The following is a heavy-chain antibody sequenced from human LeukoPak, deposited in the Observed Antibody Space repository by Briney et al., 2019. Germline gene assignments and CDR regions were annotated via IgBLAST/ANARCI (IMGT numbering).Heavy chain of an antibody. J-gene: IGHJ4*02. Sequence: GGSLRLSCAASGFTVSSKYMGWVRQAPGKGLEWVSIIYSGGSSYYADSVKGRFTISRDNSQNTLYLQMNSLGAEDTAVYHCARVGGYCTTTSCQAYFDYWGQGTLVTVSS. CDR2: IYSGGSS. V-gene: IGHV3-53*01. CDR3: ARVGGYCTTTSCQAYFDY. D-gene: IGHD2-2*01. CDR1: GFTVSSKY.